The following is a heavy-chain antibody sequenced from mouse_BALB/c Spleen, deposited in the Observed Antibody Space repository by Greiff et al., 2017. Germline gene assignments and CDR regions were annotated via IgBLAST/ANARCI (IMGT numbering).Heavy chain of an antibody. D-gene: IGHD2-14*01. CDR2: IDPSDSYT. Sequence: VQLQQPGAELVKPGASVKMSCKASGYTFTSYWMHWVKQRPGQGLEWIGVIDPSDSYTSYNQKFKGKATLTVDTSSSTAYMQLSSLTSEDSAVYYCTRWVLAMDYWGQGTSVTVSS. V-gene: IGHV1S127*01. CDR1: GYTFTSYW. CDR3: TRWVLAMDY. J-gene: IGHJ4*01.